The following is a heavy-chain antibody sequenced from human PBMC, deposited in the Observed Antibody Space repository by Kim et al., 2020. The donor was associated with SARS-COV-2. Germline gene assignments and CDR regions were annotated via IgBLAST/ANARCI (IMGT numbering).Heavy chain of an antibody. V-gene: IGHV1-46*01. Sequence: YGQWSRGRVTMTRDRSRSTIYVVLGSLRSEDTAVYYCARDDSSGYFDYWGQGTLVTVSS. D-gene: IGHD3-22*01. CDR3: ARDDSSGYFDY. J-gene: IGHJ4*02.